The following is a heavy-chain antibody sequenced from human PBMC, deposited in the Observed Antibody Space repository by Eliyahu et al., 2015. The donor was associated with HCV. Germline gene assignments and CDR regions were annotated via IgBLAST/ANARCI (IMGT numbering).Heavy chain of an antibody. CDR3: ARRTLKLQMAEPWFDP. J-gene: IGHJ5*02. D-gene: IGHD2-8*01. CDR1: GYDFTNYW. Sequence: VQSGAEVKKPGESLKISCKDSGYDFTNYWIGWVRQMPGKGLEWVGIISPSDSTTHYSPSFQGQVTISADKSISTLYLQWSSLKASDSGMYYCARRTLKLQMAEPWFDPWGQGTLVTVSS. CDR2: ISPSDSTT. V-gene: IGHV5-51*01.